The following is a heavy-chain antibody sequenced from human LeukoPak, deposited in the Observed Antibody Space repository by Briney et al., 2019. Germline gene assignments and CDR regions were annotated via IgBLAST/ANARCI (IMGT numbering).Heavy chain of an antibody. Sequence: GESLKISCKASGYIFTSYWIGWVRQMPGKGLEWMGIIDPGDSDTRYSPSFQGQVTISADMSTSTAYLQWSSLRASDTAMYYCARASRDGYNQNFDHWGQGTLVTVSS. J-gene: IGHJ4*02. D-gene: IGHD5-24*01. CDR1: GYIFTSYW. CDR3: ARASRDGYNQNFDH. V-gene: IGHV5-51*01. CDR2: IDPGDSDT.